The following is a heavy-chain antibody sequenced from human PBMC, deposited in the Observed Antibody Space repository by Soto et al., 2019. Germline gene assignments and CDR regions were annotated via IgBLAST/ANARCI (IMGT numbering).Heavy chain of an antibody. J-gene: IGHJ4*02. CDR1: GYTFTSYG. CDR3: ATSNCSGGSCYSYYFDY. V-gene: IGHV1-18*01. CDR2: ISAYNGNT. Sequence: QVQLVQSGAEVKKPGASVKVSCKTSGYTFTSYGISWVRQAPGQGLEWMGWISAYNGNTNYAQKLQGRVTMNTDTSTSTADMELWSLRSDDTAVYYCATSNCSGGSCYSYYFDYWGQGTLVTVSS. D-gene: IGHD2-15*01.